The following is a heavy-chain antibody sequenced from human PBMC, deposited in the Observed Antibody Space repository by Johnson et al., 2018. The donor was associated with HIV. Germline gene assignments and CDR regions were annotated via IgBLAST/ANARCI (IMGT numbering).Heavy chain of an antibody. J-gene: IGHJ3*02. CDR1: GFTFSNAW. Sequence: VQLVESGGGLVKPGGSLRLSCVASGFTFSNAWMSWVRQAPGKGLEWVGRIKSKTDGGTTDYAAPVKGRFTISRDDSKNTLYLQMNSLKTEDTAVYYCAKSYASVELSGEDVFHIWGQGTMVTVSS. CDR3: AKSYASVELSGEDVFHI. V-gene: IGHV3-15*01. D-gene: IGHD5/OR15-5a*01. CDR2: IKSKTDGGTT.